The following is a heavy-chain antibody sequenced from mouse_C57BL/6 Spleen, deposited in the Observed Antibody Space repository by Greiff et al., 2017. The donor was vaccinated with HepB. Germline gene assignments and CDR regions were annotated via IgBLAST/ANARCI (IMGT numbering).Heavy chain of an antibody. V-gene: IGHV10-3*01. CDR1: GFTFNTYA. J-gene: IGHJ3*01. CDR2: IRSKSSNYAT. CDR3: VRDYYYGSSSWFAY. D-gene: IGHD1-1*01. Sequence: EVQLVESGGGLVQPKGSLKLSCAASGFTFNTYAMHWVRQAPGKGLEWVARIRSKSSNYATYYADSVKDRFTISRDDSQSMLYLQMDNLKTEDTAMYYCVRDYYYGSSSWFAYWGQGTLVTVSA.